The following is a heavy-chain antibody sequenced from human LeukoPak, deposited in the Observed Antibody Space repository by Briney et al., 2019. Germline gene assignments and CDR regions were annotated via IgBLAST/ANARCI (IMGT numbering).Heavy chain of an antibody. J-gene: IGHJ4*02. V-gene: IGHV1-2*02. CDR2: INPNSGGT. CDR3: AREGAGGSYYGY. D-gene: IGHD1-26*01. Sequence: GGSVNVSCKASGYTFTGYYMHWVRQAPGQGLEWMGWINPNSGGTNYAQKFQGRVTMTRDTSISTAYMELSRLRSDDTAVYYCAREGAGGSYYGYWGQGTLVTVSS. CDR1: GYTFTGYY.